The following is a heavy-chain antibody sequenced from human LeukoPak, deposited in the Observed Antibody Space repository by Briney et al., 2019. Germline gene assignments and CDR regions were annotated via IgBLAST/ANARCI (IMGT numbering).Heavy chain of an antibody. CDR2: IWYDGSNK. CDR3: ARNYYYGSGSYTPLGY. CDR1: GFTFSSYG. D-gene: IGHD3-10*01. J-gene: IGHJ4*02. Sequence: PGGSLRLSCAASGFTFSSYGMHWVRQAPGKGLEWVAVIWYDGSNKYYADSVKGRFTISRDNSKNTLYLQMNSLRAEDTAVYYCARNYYYGSGSYTPLGYWGQGTLVTVSS. V-gene: IGHV3-30*19.